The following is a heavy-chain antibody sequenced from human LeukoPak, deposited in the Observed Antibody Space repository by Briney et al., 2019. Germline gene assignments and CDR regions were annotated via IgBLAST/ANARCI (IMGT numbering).Heavy chain of an antibody. CDR1: GFTFSSYS. Sequence: GGSLRLSCAASGFTFSSYSMNWVRQAPGKGLEWVSSISSSSSYIYYAGSVKGRFTISRDNSYNTVSLQMNSLRDEDTGVYYCAKGLRTGVGPYMGYHYYMDVWGKGATVTVSS. CDR2: ISSSSSYI. D-gene: IGHD3-16*01. V-gene: IGHV3-21*04. CDR3: AKGLRTGVGPYMGYHYYMDV. J-gene: IGHJ6*03.